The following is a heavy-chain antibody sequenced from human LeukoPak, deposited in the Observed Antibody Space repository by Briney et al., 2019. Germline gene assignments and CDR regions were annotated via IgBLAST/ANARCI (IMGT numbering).Heavy chain of an antibody. D-gene: IGHD3-10*01. CDR2: ISGSGTT. J-gene: IGHJ4*02. CDR1: GFTFSSYA. V-gene: IGHV3-23*01. Sequence: PGGSLRLSCAASGFTFSSYAMSWVRQAPGKGLEWVSAISGSGTTYYADSVKGRFTISRDISKNTLFLQMNSLRAEDTAVYYWAKMKGPIWFGELFYYWGQGTLVTVSS. CDR3: AKMKGPIWFGELFYY.